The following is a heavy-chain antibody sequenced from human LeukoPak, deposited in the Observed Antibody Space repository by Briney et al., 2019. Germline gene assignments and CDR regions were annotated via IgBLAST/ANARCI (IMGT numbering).Heavy chain of an antibody. D-gene: IGHD3-3*01. CDR1: GDTFSRNA. Sequence: SVKVSCKASGDTFSRNAISWVRQAPGQGPEWMGRIIPILGTAEYAEKFQGRVTITADKTTTTAYMELSSLKSEDTALYYCARGKGFVGHFDYWGQGTLVTVSS. CDR2: IIPILGTA. CDR3: ARGKGFVGHFDY. J-gene: IGHJ4*02. V-gene: IGHV1-69*04.